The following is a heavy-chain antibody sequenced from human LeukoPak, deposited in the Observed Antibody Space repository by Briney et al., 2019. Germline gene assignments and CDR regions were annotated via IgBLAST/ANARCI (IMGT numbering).Heavy chain of an antibody. CDR2: ISYDGSNK. D-gene: IGHD4-11*01. J-gene: IGHJ3*02. V-gene: IGHV3-30-3*01. CDR1: GFTFNNYA. CDR3: ARDPQYHAFDI. Sequence: GGSLRLSCAVSGFTFNNYAVHWVRQAPGKGLEWVAVISYDGSNKFYADSVMGRFTISRDNSKNTLYLQMNSLRAEDTAVYFCARDPQYHAFDIWGQGTMVTVSS.